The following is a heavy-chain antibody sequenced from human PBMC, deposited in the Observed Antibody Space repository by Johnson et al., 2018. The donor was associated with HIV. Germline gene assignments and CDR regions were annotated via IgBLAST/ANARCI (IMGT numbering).Heavy chain of an antibody. J-gene: IGHJ3*02. V-gene: IGHV3-48*04. Sequence: VQLVESGGGVVQPGRSLRLSCAASGFTFSSYAMHWVRQAPGQGLEWVSYISSSGGSIYYADSVKGRFTISRDNAKNSLYLQMNSLRAEDTAVYYCARGSLSGSPDIWGQGTMVTVSS. CDR1: GFTFSSYA. D-gene: IGHD1-26*01. CDR3: ARGSLSGSPDI. CDR2: ISSSGGSI.